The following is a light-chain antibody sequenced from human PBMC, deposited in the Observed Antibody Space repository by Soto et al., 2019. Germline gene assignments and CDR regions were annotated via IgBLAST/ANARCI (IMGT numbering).Light chain of an antibody. Sequence: SYELTQPPSVSVSPGQTASITCAGDALPKQYAYWYQQKPGQAPVLVIYKDSERPSGIPERCSGSSSGTTVTLTISGVQAEDEADYYCQSADSSGTYVVFGGGTKLTVL. J-gene: IGLJ2*01. CDR2: KDS. CDR3: QSADSSGTYVV. CDR1: ALPKQY. V-gene: IGLV3-25*03.